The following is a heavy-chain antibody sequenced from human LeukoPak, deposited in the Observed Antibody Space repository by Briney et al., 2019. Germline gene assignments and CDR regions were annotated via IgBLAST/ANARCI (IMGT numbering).Heavy chain of an antibody. J-gene: IGHJ4*02. D-gene: IGHD3-10*01. Sequence: SETLSLTCAVSGGSISSGGYSWSWIRQPPGEGLEWIGYIYHSGSTYYNPSLKSRVTISVDRSKNQFSLKLSSVTAADTAVYYCAAASSTQAIIWFGELANFDYWGQGTLVTVSS. CDR1: GGSISSGGYS. CDR2: IYHSGST. V-gene: IGHV4-30-2*01. CDR3: AAASSTQAIIWFGELANFDY.